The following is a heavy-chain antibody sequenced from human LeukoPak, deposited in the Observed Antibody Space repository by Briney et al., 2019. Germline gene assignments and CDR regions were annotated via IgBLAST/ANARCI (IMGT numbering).Heavy chain of an antibody. Sequence: ALVKVSCKASGGTFSSYAISWVRHAPGQGLEWMGWIIPIFGTANYAQKFQGRVTITTDESTSTAYMELSSLRSEDTAVYYCARSPPSGYPIYYYYYMDVWGKGTTVTVSS. CDR1: GGTFSSYA. CDR2: IIPIFGTA. D-gene: IGHD3-3*01. V-gene: IGHV1-69*05. CDR3: ARSPPSGYPIYYYYYMDV. J-gene: IGHJ6*03.